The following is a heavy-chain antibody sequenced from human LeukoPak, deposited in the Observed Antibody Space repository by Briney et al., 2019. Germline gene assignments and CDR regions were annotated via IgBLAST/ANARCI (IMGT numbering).Heavy chain of an antibody. J-gene: IGHJ4*02. V-gene: IGHV3-30-3*01. Sequence: GGSLRLSCAASGFTFNYAWMSWVRQAPGKGLEWVAVISYDGSNKYYADSVKGRFTISRDNSKNTLYLQMNGLRAEDTAVYYAVKPGYDFWSGYYSLNYWGQGTLVTVSS. D-gene: IGHD3-3*01. CDR2: ISYDGSNK. CDR3: VKPGYDFWSGYYSLNY. CDR1: GFTFNYAW.